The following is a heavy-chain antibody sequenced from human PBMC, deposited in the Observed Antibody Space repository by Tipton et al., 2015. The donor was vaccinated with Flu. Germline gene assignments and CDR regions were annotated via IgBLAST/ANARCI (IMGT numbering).Heavy chain of an antibody. D-gene: IGHD6-19*01. CDR1: GGSISSYY. CDR3: ARDLGVAVAGTGSFQH. V-gene: IGHV4-59*01. J-gene: IGHJ1*01. Sequence: TLSLTCTVSGGSISSYYWSWIRQPPGKGLEWIGYIYYSGSTNDNPSLKSRVTISVDTSKNQFSLKLSSVTAADTAVYYCARDLGVAVAGTGSFQHLGQGTLVTVSS. CDR2: IYYSGST.